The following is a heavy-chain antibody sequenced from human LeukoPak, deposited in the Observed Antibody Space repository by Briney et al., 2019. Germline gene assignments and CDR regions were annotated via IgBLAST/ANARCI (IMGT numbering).Heavy chain of an antibody. J-gene: IGHJ4*02. V-gene: IGHV4-61*02. CDR2: IYTSGST. D-gene: IGHD3-3*01. CDR1: GGSISSGSYY. CDR3: ATIMGPYDFWSGYYRDY. Sequence: TLSLTCTVSGGSISSGSYYWSWIRQPAGKGLEWIGRIYTSGSTNYNPSLKSRVTISVDASKNQFSLKLSSVTAADTAVYYCATIMGPYDFWSGYYRDYWGQGTLVTVSS.